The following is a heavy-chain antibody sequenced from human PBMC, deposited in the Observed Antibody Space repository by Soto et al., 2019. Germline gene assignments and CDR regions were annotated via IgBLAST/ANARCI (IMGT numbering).Heavy chain of an antibody. V-gene: IGHV3-23*01. D-gene: IGHD4-17*01. CDR3: AKFSAYGDYERDY. J-gene: IGHJ4*02. CDR1: GITFSSLA. Sequence: GGSLRLSCAASGITFSSLAMSWVRQAPGKGLEWVSAISGSGGSTYYADSLKGRFTISRDNSKNTLYLQMNSLRAEDTAVYYCAKFSAYGDYERDYWGQGTLVTVSS. CDR2: ISGSGGST.